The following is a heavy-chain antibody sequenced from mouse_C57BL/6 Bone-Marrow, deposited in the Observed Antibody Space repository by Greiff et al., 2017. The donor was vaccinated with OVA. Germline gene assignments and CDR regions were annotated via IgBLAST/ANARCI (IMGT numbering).Heavy chain of an antibody. V-gene: IGHV14-4*01. CDR3: TTDYGSSFDY. CDR2: IDPENGDT. CDR1: GFNIKDDY. J-gene: IGHJ2*01. Sequence: VQLQQSGAELVRPGASVKLSCTASGFNIKDDYMHWVKQRPEQGLEWIGWIDPENGDTEYASKFHGKATITADTSSNTAYLQLSSLTSEDTAVYYCTTDYGSSFDYWGQGTTLTVSS. D-gene: IGHD1-1*01.